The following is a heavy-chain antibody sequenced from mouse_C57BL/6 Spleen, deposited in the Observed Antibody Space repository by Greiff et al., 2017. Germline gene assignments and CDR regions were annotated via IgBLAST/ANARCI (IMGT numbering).Heavy chain of an antibody. CDR1: GYSITSGYD. CDR3: ARVGDGDDGWFAY. J-gene: IGHJ3*01. Sequence: EVQLQQSGPGMVKPSQSLSLTCTVTGYSITSGYDWHWIRHFPGNKLEWMGYISYSGSTNYNPSLKSRISITHDTSKNHFFLKLNSVTTEDTATYYCARVGDGDDGWFAYWGQGTLVTVSA. CDR2: ISYSGST. V-gene: IGHV3-1*01. D-gene: IGHD2-2*01.